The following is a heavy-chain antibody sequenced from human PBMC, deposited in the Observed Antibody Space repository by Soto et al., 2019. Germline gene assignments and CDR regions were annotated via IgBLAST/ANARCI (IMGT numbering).Heavy chain of an antibody. D-gene: IGHD4-17*01. CDR1: GVTVGNNY. V-gene: IGHV3-66*01. CDR3: ARNVPVTALGY. CDR2: TYSGVDT. J-gene: IGHJ4*02. Sequence: EVRLVESGGGLVQPGGSLRLSCAASGVTVGNNYMSWVRPAPGKGLGWVSVTYSGVDTRYADSVKGRSTMSRDSTKNTVYLQRDRLRAEDTAVYFCARNVPVTALGYWDQGSLVTVSS.